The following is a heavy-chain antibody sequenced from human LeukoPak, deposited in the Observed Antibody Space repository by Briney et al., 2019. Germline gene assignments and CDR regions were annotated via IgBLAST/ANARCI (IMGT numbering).Heavy chain of an antibody. CDR2: IIPILGIA. Sequence: SVKVSCKASGGTFSSYAISWVRQAPGQGLEWMGRIIPILGIANYAQKFQGRVTITADKSTSTAYMELSSLRSEDTAVYYCARDLESYYDSSGYPCWGQGTLVTVSS. J-gene: IGHJ4*02. CDR3: ARDLESYYDSSGYPC. CDR1: GGTFSSYA. D-gene: IGHD3-22*01. V-gene: IGHV1-69*04.